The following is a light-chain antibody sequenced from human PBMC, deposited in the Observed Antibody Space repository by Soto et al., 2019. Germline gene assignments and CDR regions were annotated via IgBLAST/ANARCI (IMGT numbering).Light chain of an antibody. Sequence: EILITQSPSTLSVSPGERATLSCWASQSVSSSVAWYQQRPGQAPRLLIYGASTRATGIPVRFTGIGSGTDFTLTIRSLQSEDFAVYYCQQYYSWPVTFGGGTKVDIK. CDR2: GAS. V-gene: IGKV3-15*01. J-gene: IGKJ4*01. CDR1: QSVSSS. CDR3: QQYYSWPVT.